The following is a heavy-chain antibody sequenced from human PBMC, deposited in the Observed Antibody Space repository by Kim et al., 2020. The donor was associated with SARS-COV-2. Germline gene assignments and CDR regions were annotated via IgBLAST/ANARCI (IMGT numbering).Heavy chain of an antibody. CDR1: GFTFSSYG. D-gene: IGHD3-3*01. J-gene: IGHJ4*02. Sequence: GGSLRLSCAASGFTFSSYGMHWVRQAPGKGLEWVAVIWYDGSNKYYADSVKGRFTISRDNSKNTLYLQMNSLRAEDTAVYYCARGVFTIFGVGSIDYWGQGTLVTVSS. CDR3: ARGVFTIFGVGSIDY. CDR2: IWYDGSNK. V-gene: IGHV3-33*01.